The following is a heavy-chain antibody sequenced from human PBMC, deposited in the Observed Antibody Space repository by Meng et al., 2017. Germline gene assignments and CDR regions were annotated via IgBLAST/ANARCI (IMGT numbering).Heavy chain of an antibody. D-gene: IGHD3-16*01. Sequence: SETLSLTCAVSGAFVTTDYWNWIRQRPGRGLEWIGNIGRSGTPNNNPSLNTRVTMSLDTSKNEVSLILTSVTAADTAVYYCARSIWGRAAPDWGQGTVVTVSS. CDR1: GAFVTTDY. J-gene: IGHJ4*02. CDR2: IGRSGTP. CDR3: ARSIWGRAAPD. V-gene: IGHV4-59*02.